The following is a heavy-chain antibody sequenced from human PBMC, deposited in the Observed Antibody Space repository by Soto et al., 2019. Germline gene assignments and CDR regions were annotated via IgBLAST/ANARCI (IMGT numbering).Heavy chain of an antibody. CDR3: AKELVATMRYNGMEV. CDR2: ISGSGVTT. V-gene: IGHV3-23*01. J-gene: IGHJ6*02. D-gene: IGHD5-12*01. CDR1: GFTFSIYT. Sequence: QLSESGGGLEQPGGSLRLSCVASGFTFSIYTMSWVRQAPGKGPEWVSDISGSGVTTNYADAVKGRFTISRDNSKNTLCLQRNSLRVEDTAVYYCAKELVATMRYNGMEVWGQGTTVTVSS.